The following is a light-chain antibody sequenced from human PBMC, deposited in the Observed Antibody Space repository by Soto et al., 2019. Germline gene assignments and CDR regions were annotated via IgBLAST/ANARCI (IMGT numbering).Light chain of an antibody. V-gene: IGLV5-37*01. CDR2: YYSDSDK. CDR3: MIWPST. Sequence: QLVLTQPPSSSASPGESASLTCTLPSDINVGSYNIYWYQQKPGSPPRYLLYYYSDSDKGQGSGVPSRLSGSKDASANTGILLISGLQSEDEADYYCMIWPSTLGGGTKLTVL. CDR1: SDINVGSYN. J-gene: IGLJ2*01.